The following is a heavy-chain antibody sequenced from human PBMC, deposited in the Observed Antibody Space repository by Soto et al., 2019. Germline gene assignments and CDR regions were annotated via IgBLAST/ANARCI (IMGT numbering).Heavy chain of an antibody. CDR3: HRAYSGYGGAFDI. J-gene: IGHJ3*02. CDR2: INHSGST. D-gene: IGHD5-12*01. CDR1: GGSVSGYY. Sequence: QVQLQQWGAGLLKPSETLSLTCAVYGGSVSGYYWSWIRQPPGKGLEWIGEINHSGSTNYNPSLKSKVTKSADTSKPQISLKLSSVPGADTAVYYCHRAYSGYGGAFDIWGQGTMVTVSS. V-gene: IGHV4-34*01.